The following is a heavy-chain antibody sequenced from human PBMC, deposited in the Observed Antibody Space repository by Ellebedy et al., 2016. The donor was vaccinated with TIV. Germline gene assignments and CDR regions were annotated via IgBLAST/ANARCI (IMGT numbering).Heavy chain of an antibody. CDR3: ARDRCSSTSCLVLGGMDV. CDR2: INPNSGGT. CDR1: GYTFTSYA. V-gene: IGHV1-2*04. D-gene: IGHD2-2*01. Sequence: ASVKVSCXASGYTFTSYAMHWVRQAPGQGLEWMGWINPNSGGTNYAQKFQGWVTMTRDTSISTAYMELSRLRSDDTAVYYCARDRCSSTSCLVLGGMDVWGQGTTVTISS. J-gene: IGHJ6*02.